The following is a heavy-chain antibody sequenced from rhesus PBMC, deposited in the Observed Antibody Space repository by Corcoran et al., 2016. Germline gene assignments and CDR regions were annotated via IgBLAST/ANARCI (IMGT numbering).Heavy chain of an antibody. V-gene: IGHV3S5*01. J-gene: IGHJ4*01. CDR1: GFTFSSYG. CDR3: AKEIYSGSYYYFDY. Sequence: EVQLVETGGGLVQPGGSLKLSCAASGFTFSSYGMSWVRQAPGKGLEWVSAINIGGGSTYYADSVKGRCTISRDNSKNTLSLQMNSLRAEDTAVYYCAKEIYSGSYYYFDYWGQGVLVTVSS. CDR2: INIGGGST. D-gene: IGHD3-16*01.